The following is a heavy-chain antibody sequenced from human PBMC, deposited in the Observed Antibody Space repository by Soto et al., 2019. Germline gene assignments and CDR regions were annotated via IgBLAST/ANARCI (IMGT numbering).Heavy chain of an antibody. D-gene: IGHD2-15*01. V-gene: IGHV1-18*01. CDR2: ISAYNGNT. J-gene: IGHJ6*02. CDR3: ARGGGGIVVVVAATRDYYYGMDV. CDR1: GYTFTIYG. Sequence: SVKVSCKASGYTFTIYGISWVRQAPGQGLEWMGWISAYNGNTNYAQKLQGRVTMTTDTSTSTAYMELRSLRSDDTAVYYCARGGGGIVVVVAATRDYYYGMDVWGQGTTVTVSS.